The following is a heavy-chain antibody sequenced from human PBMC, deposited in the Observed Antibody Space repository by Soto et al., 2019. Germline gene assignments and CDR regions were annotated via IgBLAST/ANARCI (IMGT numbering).Heavy chain of an antibody. CDR1: GGSISSGDYY. CDR3: ARSAGVVTGQYYFDY. D-gene: IGHD2-21*02. Sequence: QVQLQESGPGLVKPSQTLSLTCTVSGGSISSGDYYCSWIRQPPGKGLEWIAYIYYSGSTYYNPSLKSRVTISVDTSKNQFSLKLSSVTAADTAVYYCARSAGVVTGQYYFDYWGQGTLVTVSS. CDR2: IYYSGST. V-gene: IGHV4-30-4*01. J-gene: IGHJ4*02.